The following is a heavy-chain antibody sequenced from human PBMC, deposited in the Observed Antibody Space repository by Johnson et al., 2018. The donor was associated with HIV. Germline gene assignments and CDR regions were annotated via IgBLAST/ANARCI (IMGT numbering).Heavy chain of an antibody. V-gene: IGHV3-30*03. Sequence: QVQLVESGGGLVQPGRSLRLSCAASGFTFSSYGMHWVRQAPGKGLEWVAVISYDGSNKYYADSVKGRFTISRDNSKNTLYLQMNSLRAEDTAVYYCARDFMYAFDIWGQGTMVTVSS. J-gene: IGHJ3*02. CDR3: ARDFMYAFDI. CDR2: ISYDGSNK. D-gene: IGHD3-10*02. CDR1: GFTFSSYG.